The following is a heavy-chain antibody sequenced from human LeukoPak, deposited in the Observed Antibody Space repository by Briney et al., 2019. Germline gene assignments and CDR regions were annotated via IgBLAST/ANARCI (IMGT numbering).Heavy chain of an antibody. CDR1: GFNFRSYS. CDR3: VRANSAYDLSDYYYYYYMDV. CDR2: ISSLSGTI. J-gene: IGHJ6*03. Sequence: PGGSLRLSCAASGFNFRSYSMNWVRQAPGKGLEWVSYISSLSGTIYYADSVKGRFVISRDNAQNSLFLQMNSLRAEDTAVYYCVRANSAYDLSDYYYYYYMDVWGKGTTVTVSS. V-gene: IGHV3-48*01. D-gene: IGHD5-12*01.